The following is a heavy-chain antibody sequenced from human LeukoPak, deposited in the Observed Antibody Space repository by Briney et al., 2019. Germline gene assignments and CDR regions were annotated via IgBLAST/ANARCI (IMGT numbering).Heavy chain of an antibody. CDR2: ISGSGGST. CDR3: AKDPSIAAYSSGYS. D-gene: IGHD3-22*01. V-gene: IGHV3-23*01. CDR1: GFTFSGYA. J-gene: IGHJ5*02. Sequence: GGSLRLSCAASGFTFSGYAMSWVRQAPGKGLEWVSAISGSGGSTYYADSVKGRFTISRDNSKNTLYLQMNSLRGEDTAVYYCAKDPSIAAYSSGYSWGQGTLVTVSS.